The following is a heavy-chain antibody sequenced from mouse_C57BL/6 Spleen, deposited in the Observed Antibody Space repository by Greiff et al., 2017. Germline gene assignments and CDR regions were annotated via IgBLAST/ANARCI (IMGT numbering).Heavy chain of an antibody. D-gene: IGHD2-5*01. J-gene: IGHJ3*01. CDR3: ASYYSNYGFAY. CDR1: GYTFTSYW. Sequence: VQLQQPGAELVRPGSSVKLSCKASGYTFTSYWMHWVKQRPIQGLEWIGNIDPSDSETHYNQKFKDKATLTVDKSSSTAYMQLSSLTSEDAAVYYCASYYSNYGFAYRGQGTLVTVSA. CDR2: IDPSDSET. V-gene: IGHV1-52*01.